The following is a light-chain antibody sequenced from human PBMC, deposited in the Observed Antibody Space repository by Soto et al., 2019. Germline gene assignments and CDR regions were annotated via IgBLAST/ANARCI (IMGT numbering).Light chain of an antibody. CDR3: QQYDSYWT. J-gene: IGKJ1*01. CDR1: HSISNW. CDR2: KAS. Sequence: IQMTQSPSTLSAALGDRFAITFRASHSISNWLAWYQQKPGKAPILLIYKASSLQNGVPSRFSGSGSGTEFTLTISSLQPDDFATYYCQQYDSYWTFGQGTKVDI. V-gene: IGKV1-5*03.